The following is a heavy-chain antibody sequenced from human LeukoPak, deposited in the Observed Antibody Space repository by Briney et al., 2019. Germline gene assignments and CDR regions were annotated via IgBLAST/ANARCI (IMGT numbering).Heavy chain of an antibody. J-gene: IGHJ6*02. V-gene: IGHV1-2*02. CDR3: ARGPYYYDSSGYSGLSMDV. D-gene: IGHD3-22*01. CDR2: INPNSGGT. Sequence: GASVRVSCKASGYTFTGYYMHWVRQAPGQGLEWMGWINPNSGGTNYAQKFQGRVTMTRDTSISTAYMELSRLRSDDTAVYYCARGPYYYDSSGYSGLSMDVWGQGTTVTVSS. CDR1: GYTFTGYY.